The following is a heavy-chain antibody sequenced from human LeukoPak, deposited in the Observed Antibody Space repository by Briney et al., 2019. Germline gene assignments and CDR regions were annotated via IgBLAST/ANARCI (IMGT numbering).Heavy chain of an antibody. CDR1: GGTFSSYA. CDR3: ARGCVVVPAAMKSNYYYMDV. D-gene: IGHD2-2*01. Sequence: GASVKVSCKASGGTFSSYAISWVRQAPGQGLEWMGGIIPIFGTANYAQKFQGRVTITTDESTSTAYMELSSLRSEDTAVDYCARGCVVVPAAMKSNYYYMDVWGKGTTVTVSS. V-gene: IGHV1-69*05. J-gene: IGHJ6*03. CDR2: IIPIFGTA.